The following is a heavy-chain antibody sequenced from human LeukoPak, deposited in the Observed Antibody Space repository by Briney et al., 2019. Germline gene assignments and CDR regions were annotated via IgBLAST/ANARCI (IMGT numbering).Heavy chain of an antibody. D-gene: IGHD3-16*01. Sequence: ASVKVSCKASGYTFTSYGISWVRQAPGQGLEWMGWISAYNGNTNYAQKLQGRVTMTTDTSTSTAYMELRSLRSDDTAVYYCARERYYDYVWGSPYAFDIWGQGTMVTVSS. CDR2: ISAYNGNT. J-gene: IGHJ3*02. V-gene: IGHV1-18*01. CDR1: GYTFTSYG. CDR3: ARERYYDYVWGSPYAFDI.